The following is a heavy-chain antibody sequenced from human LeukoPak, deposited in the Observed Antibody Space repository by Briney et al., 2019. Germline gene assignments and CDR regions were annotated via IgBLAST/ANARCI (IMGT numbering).Heavy chain of an antibody. J-gene: IGHJ4*02. CDR1: GFTFSSYA. D-gene: IGHD2-8*01. CDR3: ARNLYCTNGVCSPGDFDY. Sequence: GGSLRLSCAASGFTFSSYAMHWVRQAPGKGLEWVAVISYDGSNKYYADSVKGRFTISRDNSKNTLYLQMNGLRAEDTAVYYCARNLYCTNGVCSPGDFDYWGQGTLVTVSS. V-gene: IGHV3-30*01. CDR2: ISYDGSNK.